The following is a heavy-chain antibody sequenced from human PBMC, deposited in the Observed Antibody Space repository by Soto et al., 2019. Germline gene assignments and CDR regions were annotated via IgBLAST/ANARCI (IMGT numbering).Heavy chain of an antibody. D-gene: IGHD1-26*01. CDR2: IIPIFGTA. Sequence: QVQLVQSGAEVKKPGSSVKVSCKASGGTFSSYAISWVRQAPGQGLEWMGGIIPIFGTADYAQTFQGRVTITADESPSTAAMERSSLRSEDTAVYYCASHTGSSPEGRYYYGMDVWGQGTTVTVSS. CDR1: GGTFSSYA. J-gene: IGHJ6*02. V-gene: IGHV1-69*12. CDR3: ASHTGSSPEGRYYYGMDV.